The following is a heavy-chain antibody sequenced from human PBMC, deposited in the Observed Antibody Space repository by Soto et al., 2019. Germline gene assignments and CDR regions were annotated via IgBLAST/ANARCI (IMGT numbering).Heavy chain of an antibody. CDR1: GFTFSSYG. V-gene: IGHV3-48*01. J-gene: IGHJ3*02. D-gene: IGHD1-26*01. CDR2: ISDSSGTI. CDR3: ARRIQTFRIGAFDI. Sequence: PGGSLRLSCAASGFTFSSYGMSWVRQAPGKGLEWISFISDSSGTIYYADSVKGRFIISRDNAQNSLYLQMNSLRAEDAAVYYCARRIQTFRIGAFDIWGQGTKVTVSS.